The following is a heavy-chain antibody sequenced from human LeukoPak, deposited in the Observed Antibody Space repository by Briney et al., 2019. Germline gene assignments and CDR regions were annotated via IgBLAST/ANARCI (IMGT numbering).Heavy chain of an antibody. CDR3: ARALYSSSWYGTRGGIYYFDY. J-gene: IGHJ4*02. D-gene: IGHD6-13*01. V-gene: IGHV4-34*01. CDR1: GVSFSGYY. Sequence: SETLSLTCAVYGVSFSGYYWSWIRQPPGKGLEWIGEINHSGSTNYNPSLKNRVTITVDTSENQFSLKLSNVPGADTAVYYCARALYSSSWYGTRGGIYYFDYWGQGTLVTVSS. CDR2: INHSGST.